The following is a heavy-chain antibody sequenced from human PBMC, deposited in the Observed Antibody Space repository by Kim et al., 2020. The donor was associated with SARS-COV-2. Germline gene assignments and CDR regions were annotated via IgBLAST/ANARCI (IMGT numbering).Heavy chain of an antibody. CDR1: GFTFSRYA. V-gene: IGHV3-64D*06. CDR3: TGLIGVKEDSDY. D-gene: IGHD3-10*01. CDR2: ISEKCKT. J-gene: IGHJ4*02. Sequence: GGSLRLSCSASGFTFSRYAMHWVRQAPGKTLTYVSGISEKCKTYYTDSVKGRFTISRDNSKNTLYLQLSSLGAEDTAVYYCTGLIGVKEDSDYWGQGTLVTVSS.